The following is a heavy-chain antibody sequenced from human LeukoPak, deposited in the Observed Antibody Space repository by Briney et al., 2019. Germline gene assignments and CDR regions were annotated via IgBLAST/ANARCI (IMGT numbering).Heavy chain of an antibody. J-gene: IGHJ4*02. CDR1: GYTFTSYD. V-gene: IGHV1-8*01. D-gene: IGHD2-2*01. Sequence: ASVKVSCKASGYTFTSYDINWVRQATGQGLEWMGWMNPNSGSTGYAQKFQGRVTMTRNTSISTAYMELSSLRSEDTAVYYCARGDQRGNVVVPVEFDYWGQGTLVTVSS. CDR2: MNPNSGST. CDR3: ARGDQRGNVVVPVEFDY.